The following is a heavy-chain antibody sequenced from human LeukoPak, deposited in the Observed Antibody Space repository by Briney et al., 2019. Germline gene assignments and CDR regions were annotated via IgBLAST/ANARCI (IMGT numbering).Heavy chain of an antibody. CDR3: TTEFKGYCSSTSCLEVRYSDY. CDR1: GFTFSIYA. CDR2: IKSKTDGGTT. D-gene: IGHD2-2*01. J-gene: IGHJ4*02. V-gene: IGHV3-15*01. Sequence: PGGSLRLSCAASGFTFSIYAMSWVRQAPGKGLEWVGRIKSKTDGGTTDYAAPVKGRFTISRDDSKNTLYLQMNSLKTEDTAVYYCTTEFKGYCSSTSCLEVRYSDYWGQGTLVTVSS.